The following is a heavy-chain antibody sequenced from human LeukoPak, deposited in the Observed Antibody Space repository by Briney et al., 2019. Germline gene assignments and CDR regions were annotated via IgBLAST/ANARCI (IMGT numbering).Heavy chain of an antibody. CDR3: ARDASDFFDY. CDR2: IYYSGST. V-gene: IGHV4-59*01. Sequence: TSETLSLTCTVSGGSISSYYWSWIRQPPGKGLEWIGYIYYSGSTNYNPSLKSRVTISADTSKNQFSLKLSSVTAADTAVYYCARDASDFFDYWGQGTLVTVSS. J-gene: IGHJ4*02. CDR1: GGSISSYY.